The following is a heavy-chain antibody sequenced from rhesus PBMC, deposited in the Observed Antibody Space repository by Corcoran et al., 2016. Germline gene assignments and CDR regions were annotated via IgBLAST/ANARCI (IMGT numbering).Heavy chain of an antibody. V-gene: IGHV4-122*02. D-gene: IGHD1-14*01. CDR2: ITYGGST. CDR3: ARQAGTTGTDAFDF. Sequence: QVQLQESGPGLVKPSETLSLPCAVSGGSISSGYYYWSWIRQPPGKGLEWIGYITYGGSTSYNPSLKSRVTISRDTSKNQFSLKLSSVTAADTAVYYCARQAGTTGTDAFDFWGQGLRVTVSS. J-gene: IGHJ3*01. CDR1: GGSISSGYYY.